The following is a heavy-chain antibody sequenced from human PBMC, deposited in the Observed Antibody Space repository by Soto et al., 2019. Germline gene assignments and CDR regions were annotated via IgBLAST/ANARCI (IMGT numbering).Heavy chain of an antibody. J-gene: IGHJ4*02. CDR2: INHSGST. CDR1: GGSFSGYY. V-gene: IGHV4-34*01. Sequence: SETLSLTCAVYGGSFSGYYWSWIRQPPGKGLEWIGEINHSGSTNYNPSLKSRVTISVDTSKNQFSLKLSSVTAADTAVYYCARTPAPRGTYYFDYWGQGTLVTVS. D-gene: IGHD1-1*01. CDR3: ARTPAPRGTYYFDY.